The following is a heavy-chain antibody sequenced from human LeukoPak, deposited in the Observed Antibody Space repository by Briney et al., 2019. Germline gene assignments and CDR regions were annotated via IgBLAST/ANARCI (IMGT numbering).Heavy chain of an antibody. CDR2: IKSKTDGGTK. V-gene: IGHV3-15*01. CDR3: VTRELRYFGWKFFGSKDDIDY. D-gene: IGHD3-9*01. Sequence: GGSLRLSCAASGFTISDAWMTWVRQAPGKGLEWVGHIKSKTDGGTKDYAAPVKGRFTISRDDSKNTLHLQMDSLKTEDTAVYYCVTRELRYFGWKFFGSKDDIDYWGPGTLVTVSS. J-gene: IGHJ4*02. CDR1: GFTISDAW.